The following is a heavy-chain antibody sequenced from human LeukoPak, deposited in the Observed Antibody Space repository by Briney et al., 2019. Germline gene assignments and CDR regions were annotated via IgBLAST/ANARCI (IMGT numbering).Heavy chain of an antibody. CDR2: IYPGDSDT. D-gene: IGHD6-13*01. J-gene: IGHJ1*01. CDR1: GYSFTSYW. V-gene: IGHV5-51*01. Sequence: GESLKISCKGSGYSFTSYWIGWVRQMPGKGLEWMGIIYPGDSDTRYSPSFQGQVTISADKSISTAYLQWSSLQASDTAMYYCATVPRIPAVGNTEYFQYWGQGTLVTVSS. CDR3: ATVPRIPAVGNTEYFQY.